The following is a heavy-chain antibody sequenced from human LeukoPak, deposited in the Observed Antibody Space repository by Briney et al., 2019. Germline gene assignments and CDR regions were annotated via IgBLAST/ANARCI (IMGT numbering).Heavy chain of an antibody. CDR1: GFTFSSYA. V-gene: IGHV3-23*01. J-gene: IGHJ6*03. CDR3: AKSETYGSGNSPYYYYYYMDV. CDR2: ISGSGGST. Sequence: PGGSLRLSCAASGFTFSSYAMSWVRQAPGKRLEWVSAISGSGGSTYYADSVKGRFTISRDKSKNTLYLQMNSLRAEDTAVYYCAKSETYGSGNSPYYYYYYMDVWGKGTTVTVSS. D-gene: IGHD3-10*01.